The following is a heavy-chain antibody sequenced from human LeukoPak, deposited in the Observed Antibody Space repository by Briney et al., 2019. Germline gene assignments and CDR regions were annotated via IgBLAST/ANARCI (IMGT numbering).Heavy chain of an antibody. CDR3: ASGLGYSSSWSGFDY. CDR2: IWYDGSNK. D-gene: IGHD6-13*01. Sequence: GGSLRLSCAASGFTFSSYWMHWVRQAPGRGLEWVAVIWYDGSNKYYADSVKGRFTISRDNSKNTLYLQMNSLRAEDTAVYYCASGLGYSSSWSGFDYWGQGTLVTVSS. J-gene: IGHJ4*02. CDR1: GFTFSSYW. V-gene: IGHV3-33*08.